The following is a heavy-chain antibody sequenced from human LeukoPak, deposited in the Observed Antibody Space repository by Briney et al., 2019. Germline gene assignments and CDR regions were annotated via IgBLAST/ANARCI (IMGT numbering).Heavy chain of an antibody. CDR1: GFTFSTYS. CDR3: ARLANAAAGADD. V-gene: IGHV3-21*01. J-gene: IGHJ4*02. Sequence: GGSLRLSCAASGFTFSTYSMNWVRQAPGKGLEWVSFISSSSNNIYYADSVKGRFTISRDNAKNSLYLQMNSLRADDTAVYYCARLANAAAGADDWGQGTLVTVST. D-gene: IGHD6-13*01. CDR2: ISSSSNNI.